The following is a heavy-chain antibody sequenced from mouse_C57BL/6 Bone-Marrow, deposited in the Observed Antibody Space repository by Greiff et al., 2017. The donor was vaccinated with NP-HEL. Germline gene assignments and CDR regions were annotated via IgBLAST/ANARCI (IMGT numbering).Heavy chain of an antibody. CDR2: IHPNSGST. J-gene: IGHJ2*01. D-gene: IGHD1-1*01. V-gene: IGHV1-64*01. CDR3: APYYYGSSYFDD. Sequence: VQLQQSGADLVKPGASVKLSCKASGYTFTSYWMHWVKQRPGQGLEWIGMIHPNSGSTNYNEKFKSKATLTVDKSSSTAYMQLSSLTSEDSAVYYCAPYYYGSSYFDDWGQGTTLTVSS. CDR1: GYTFTSYW.